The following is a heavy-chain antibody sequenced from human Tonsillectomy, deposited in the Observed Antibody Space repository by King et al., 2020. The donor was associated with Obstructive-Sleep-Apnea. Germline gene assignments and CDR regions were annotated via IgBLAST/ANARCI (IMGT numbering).Heavy chain of an antibody. CDR1: GFTFSSYA. V-gene: IGHV3-23*04. CDR2: ISASGGST. Sequence: VQLVESGGGLVQPGGSLRLSCAASGFTFSSYAMSWVRQAPGKGLEWVSAISASGGSTYYADSVKGRFTISRDNSKNTLHVQMNSLRAEDTAVYYCAKDHGHCSGGTCYGRLSDYWGQGTLVTVSS. CDR3: AKDHGHCSGGTCYGRLSDY. D-gene: IGHD2-15*01. J-gene: IGHJ4*02.